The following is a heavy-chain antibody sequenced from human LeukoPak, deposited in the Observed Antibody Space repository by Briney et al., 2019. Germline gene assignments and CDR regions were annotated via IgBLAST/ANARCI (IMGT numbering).Heavy chain of an antibody. CDR3: ARGISGWYGYYFDY. CDR2: IKQDGSEK. CDR1: GFTFSSYW. J-gene: IGHJ4*02. V-gene: IGHV3-7*01. D-gene: IGHD6-19*01. Sequence: PGGSLRLSCAASGFTFSSYWMSWVRQAPGKGLEWVANIKQDGSEKYYVDSVKGRFTISRDNAKNSLYLQMNSPRAEDTAVYYCARGISGWYGYYFDYWGQGTLVTVSS.